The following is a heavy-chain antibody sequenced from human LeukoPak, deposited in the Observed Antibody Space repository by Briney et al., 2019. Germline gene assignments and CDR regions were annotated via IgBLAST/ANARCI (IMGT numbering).Heavy chain of an antibody. CDR3: ARYSTYPSY. Sequence: RASVKVSCKASGYTFTTHYIHWVRQAPAQGLEWMGKINPSGGSTNYAQKFQGRVIVTRDTSTSTVYMELSSLRSEDTAFYYCARYSTYPSYWGQGTLVTVSS. V-gene: IGHV1-46*01. J-gene: IGHJ4*02. D-gene: IGHD6-13*01. CDR2: INPSGGST. CDR1: GYTFTTHY.